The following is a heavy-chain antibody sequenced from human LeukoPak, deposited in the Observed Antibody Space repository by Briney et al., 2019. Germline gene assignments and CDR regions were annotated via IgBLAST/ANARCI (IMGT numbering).Heavy chain of an antibody. V-gene: IGHV4-4*07. CDR1: KY. CDR2: IYTSGST. J-gene: IGHJ5*02. D-gene: IGHD5-12*01. Sequence: KYRRWTRQPEGKGLEWIGSIYTSGSTNYYPSLKRRVTMSVDTSKNQFYLKLSSVTGADTAVYYCARDRGARGGGYGTWFHPWGQGTLVTVSS. CDR3: ARDRGARGGGYGTWFHP.